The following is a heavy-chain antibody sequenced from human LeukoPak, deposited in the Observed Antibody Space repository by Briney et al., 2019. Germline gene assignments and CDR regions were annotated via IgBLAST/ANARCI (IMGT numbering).Heavy chain of an antibody. CDR1: GYTFTSYY. V-gene: IGHV1-24*01. D-gene: IGHD6-19*01. CDR3: ATPGIAVAGPYWY. Sequence: ASVKVSCKASGYTFTSYYMHWVRQAPGKGLEWMGGFDPEDGETIYAQKFQGRVTMTEDTSTDTAYMELSSLRSEDTAVYYCATPGIAVAGPYWYWGQGTLVTVSS. CDR2: FDPEDGET. J-gene: IGHJ4*02.